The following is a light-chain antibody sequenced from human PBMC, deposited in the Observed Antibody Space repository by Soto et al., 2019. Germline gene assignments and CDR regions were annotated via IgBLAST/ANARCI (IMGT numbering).Light chain of an antibody. V-gene: IGKV3-15*01. CDR2: DAI. Sequence: KFMSHSPATLSVSPGEIVTLSFRASQNIHNHMSWFLQKPGQTPRLLIYDAIIRAADVPARFSGSWSGTEFTLTINSLQSEDFAVYYCQQYDAWPLTFGGGTKVDIK. CDR1: QNIHNH. J-gene: IGKJ4*01. CDR3: QQYDAWPLT.